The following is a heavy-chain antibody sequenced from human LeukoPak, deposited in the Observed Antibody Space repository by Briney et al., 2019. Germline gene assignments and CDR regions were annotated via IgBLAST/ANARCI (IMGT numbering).Heavy chain of an antibody. CDR3: AREDIAAAGTGWFDP. CDR2: FIPIFGTA. V-gene: IGHV1-69*01. Sequence: SVKVSCKASGGTFSSYAISWVRQAPGQGLEWMGGFIPIFGTANYAQKFQGRVTITADESTSTAYMELSSLRSEDTAVYYCAREDIAAAGTGWFDPWGQGTLVTVSS. J-gene: IGHJ5*02. CDR1: GGTFSSYA. D-gene: IGHD6-13*01.